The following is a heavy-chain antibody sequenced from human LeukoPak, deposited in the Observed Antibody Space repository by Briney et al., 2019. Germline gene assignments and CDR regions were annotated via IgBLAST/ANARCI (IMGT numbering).Heavy chain of an antibody. CDR1: GFTFSSYE. D-gene: IGHD3-10*01. V-gene: IGHV3-48*03. CDR2: ISTSGSTI. J-gene: IGHJ4*02. CDR3: ASHYYGSGSYLDY. Sequence: GGSLRLSCAASGFTFSSYEMNRVRQAPGKGLEWVSYISTSGSTIYYADSVKGRFTISRDNAKNSLYLQMNSLRAEDTAVYYCASHYYGSGSYLDYWGQGTLVTVSS.